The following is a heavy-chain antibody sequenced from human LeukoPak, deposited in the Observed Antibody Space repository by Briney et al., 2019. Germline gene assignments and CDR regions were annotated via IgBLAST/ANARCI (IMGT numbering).Heavy chain of an antibody. CDR2: ISGSGGST. Sequence: GGSLRLSCAASGFTVSSNYMTWVRQAPGKGLEWVSVISGSGGSTYYADSVKGRFTISRDNSKSTLYLQVIDLRAEDTAVYYCAKGTTYYFDSSGYYSDYWGQGTLVTVSS. J-gene: IGHJ4*02. CDR1: GFTVSSNY. D-gene: IGHD3-22*01. V-gene: IGHV3-23*01. CDR3: AKGTTYYFDSSGYYSDY.